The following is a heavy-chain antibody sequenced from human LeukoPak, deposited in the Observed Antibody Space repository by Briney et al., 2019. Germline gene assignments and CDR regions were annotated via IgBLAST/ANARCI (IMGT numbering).Heavy chain of an antibody. CDR3: ARRGSAAAAGWFDP. CDR1: GYTFTSYG. D-gene: IGHD6-13*01. J-gene: IGHJ5*02. CDR2: ISAYNGNT. Sequence: ASVTVSCKASGYTFTSYGISWVRQAPGQGLEWMGWISAYNGNTNYAQKLQGRVTMTTDTSTSTAYMELRSLRSDDTAVYYCARRGSAAAAGWFDPWGQGTLVTVSS. V-gene: IGHV1-18*01.